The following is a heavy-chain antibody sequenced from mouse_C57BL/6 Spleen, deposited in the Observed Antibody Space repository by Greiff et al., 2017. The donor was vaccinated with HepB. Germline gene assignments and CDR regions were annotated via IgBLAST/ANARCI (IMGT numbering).Heavy chain of an antibody. CDR3: ARDYYGRGGYFDV. J-gene: IGHJ1*03. CDR1: GFTFSSYA. D-gene: IGHD1-1*01. Sequence: EVQLVESGGGLVKPGGSLKLSCAASGFTFSSYAMSWVRQTPEKRLEWVATISDGGSYTYYPDNVKGRFTISRDNAKNNLYLQMSHLKSEDTAMYYCARDYYGRGGYFDVWGTGTTVTVSS. CDR2: ISDGGSYT. V-gene: IGHV5-4*01.